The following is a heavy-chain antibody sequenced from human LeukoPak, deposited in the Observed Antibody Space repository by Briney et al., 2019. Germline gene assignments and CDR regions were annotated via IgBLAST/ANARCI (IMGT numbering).Heavy chain of an antibody. Sequence: GGSLRLSCAASGFAFSTNWMHWVRQAPGKGLVWVSHISTDARTITYADFVKGRFTISRDNAKNTLYLQMNSLRAEDTALYYCAKDYCSSTSCPLDYWGQGTLVTVSS. V-gene: IGHV3-74*01. D-gene: IGHD2-2*01. CDR3: AKDYCSSTSCPLDY. J-gene: IGHJ4*02. CDR2: ISTDARTI. CDR1: GFAFSTNW.